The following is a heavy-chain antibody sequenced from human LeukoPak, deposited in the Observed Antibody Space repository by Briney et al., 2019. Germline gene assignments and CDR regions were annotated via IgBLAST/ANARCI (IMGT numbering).Heavy chain of an antibody. Sequence: SETLSLTCTVSGGSISNSFWSWIRQSAGEGLEWIGRIDLFGNTNYNPSLKSRATISIDKSKNQFSLNLRSVTAADTAVYYCASLPRPRMDVWGKGTTVTVSS. J-gene: IGHJ6*04. V-gene: IGHV4-4*07. CDR2: IDLFGNT. CDR3: ASLPRPRMDV. CDR1: GGSISNSF.